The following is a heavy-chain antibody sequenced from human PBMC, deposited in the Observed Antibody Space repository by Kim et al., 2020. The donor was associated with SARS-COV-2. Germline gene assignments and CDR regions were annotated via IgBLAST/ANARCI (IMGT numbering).Heavy chain of an antibody. CDR3: AKGLYSSGWSRTYYFDH. J-gene: IGHJ4*02. Sequence: SETLSLTCTVSGGSVSSGNYYWSWIRQPPGKGLEWIGYIYYSGSTNYNPSLKSRVTISLDTSKNQFSLKLTSVTAADTAVYYCAKGLYSSGWSRTYYFDHWGQGTLVTVSS. D-gene: IGHD6-19*01. CDR2: IYYSGST. CDR1: GGSVSSGNYY. V-gene: IGHV4-61*01.